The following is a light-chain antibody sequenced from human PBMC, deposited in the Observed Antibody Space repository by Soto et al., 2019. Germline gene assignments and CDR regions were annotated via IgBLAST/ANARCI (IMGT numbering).Light chain of an antibody. J-gene: IGKJ2*01. CDR3: QQYGSSPYT. CDR1: QSVSRIY. CDR2: AAS. V-gene: IGKV3-20*01. Sequence: EIVLTQSPGTLSLSPGEKATLSCRASQSVSRIYLAWYQQKPGQARRLLIYAASSRATGIPDRFSGSGSGTDFTLTISRLEPEDFAVYYCQQYGSSPYTFGQGTKVDIK.